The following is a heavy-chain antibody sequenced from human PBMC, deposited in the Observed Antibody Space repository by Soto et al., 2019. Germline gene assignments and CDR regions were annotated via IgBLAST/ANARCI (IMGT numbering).Heavy chain of an antibody. J-gene: IGHJ4*02. CDR2: ISAYNGNT. D-gene: IGHD3-22*01. Sequence: ASVKVSCKASGYTFTSYGISWVRPAPGQGLEWMGWISAYNGNTNYAQKLQGRVTMTTDTSTSTAYMELRSLRSDDTAVYYCARTYYYDSSGELDYWGQGTLVTVSS. CDR3: ARTYYYDSSGELDY. CDR1: GYTFTSYG. V-gene: IGHV1-18*04.